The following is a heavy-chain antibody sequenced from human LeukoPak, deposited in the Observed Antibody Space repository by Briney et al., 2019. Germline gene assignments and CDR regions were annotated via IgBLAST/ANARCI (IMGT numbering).Heavy chain of an antibody. Sequence: SDTLSLTCAVSGYSIRSDNWWGWIRQPPGKGLEWIGYIHYSGITYYSPSLKSRVTLSVDTSKNQFSLRLSSVTAVDTAVYYCARKPNAVYWFDPWGQGTLVTVSS. D-gene: IGHD4/OR15-4a*01. J-gene: IGHJ5*02. CDR2: IHYSGIT. CDR1: GYSIRSDNW. V-gene: IGHV4-28*01. CDR3: ARKPNAVYWFDP.